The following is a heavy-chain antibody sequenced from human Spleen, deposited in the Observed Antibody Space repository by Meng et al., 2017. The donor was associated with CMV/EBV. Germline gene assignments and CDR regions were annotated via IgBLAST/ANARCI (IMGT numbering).Heavy chain of an antibody. CDR3: AKGGGGHN. CDR1: GFNFSCYA. D-gene: IGHD3-16*01. Sequence: VQVVGFGGGLVLPGGALSLSCAASGFNFSCYAMGWVRQAPGKGLEWVSAISGSGGSTYYADSVKGRFTISRDNSKNTLYLQMNSLRAEDTAVYYCAKGGGGHNWGQGTLVTVSS. CDR2: ISGSGGST. V-gene: IGHV3-23*04. J-gene: IGHJ4*02.